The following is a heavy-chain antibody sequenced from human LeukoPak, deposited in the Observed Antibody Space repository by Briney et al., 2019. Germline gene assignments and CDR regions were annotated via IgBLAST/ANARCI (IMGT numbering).Heavy chain of an antibody. CDR3: VSRAGSPWGPFDD. Sequence: GGSLRLSCAASGFTFSDYAINWVRQAPGKGLEWDSSISRGGVITYYADSVKGRFTISRDNSNNTLYLHMNSLRAEDTAVYYCVSRAGSPWGPFDDWGQGTLVTVSS. CDR2: ISRGGVIT. J-gene: IGHJ4*02. CDR1: GFTFSDYA. D-gene: IGHD7-27*01. V-gene: IGHV3-23*01.